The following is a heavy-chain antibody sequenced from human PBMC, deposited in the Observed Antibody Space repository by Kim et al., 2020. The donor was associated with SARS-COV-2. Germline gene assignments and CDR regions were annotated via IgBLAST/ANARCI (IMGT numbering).Heavy chain of an antibody. CDR3: ARDPYYYDSSGYYYLYGMDV. Sequence: SETLSLTCTVSGGSISSGGYYWSWIRQHPGKGLEWIGYIYYSGSTYYNPSLKSRVTISVDTSKNQFSLKLSSVTAADTAVYYCARDPYYYDSSGYYYLYGMDVWGQGTTVTVSS. CDR1: GGSISSGGYY. D-gene: IGHD3-22*01. V-gene: IGHV4-31*03. J-gene: IGHJ6*02. CDR2: IYYSGST.